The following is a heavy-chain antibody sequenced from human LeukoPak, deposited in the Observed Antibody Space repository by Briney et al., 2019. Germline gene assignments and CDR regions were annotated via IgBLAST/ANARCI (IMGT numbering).Heavy chain of an antibody. J-gene: IGHJ4*02. D-gene: IGHD5-12*01. V-gene: IGHV3-74*01. Sequence: PGGSLRLSCAASGFTFSSYWMHWVRQAPGKGLVWVSRINGDGSSTSYADSAKGRFTISRDNAKNTLYLQMNSLRAEDTAVYYCARDKGYAVDYWGQGTLVTVSS. CDR1: GFTFSSYW. CDR3: ARDKGYAVDY. CDR2: INGDGSST.